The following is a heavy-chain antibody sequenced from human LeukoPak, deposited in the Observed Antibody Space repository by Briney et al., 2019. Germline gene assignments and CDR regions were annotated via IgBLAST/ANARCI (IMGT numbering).Heavy chain of an antibody. CDR2: IYPGDSDT. CDR1: GYSFTSYW. J-gene: IGHJ6*02. D-gene: IGHD6-13*01. CDR3: ARHTTAAAGTSYYYYYGMDV. Sequence: GESLKISCKGSGYSFTSYWIGWVRPMPGKGLEWMGIIYPGDSDTRYSPSFQGQVTISADKSISTAYLQWSSLKASDTAMYYCARHTTAAAGTSYYYYYGMDVWGQGTTVTVSS. V-gene: IGHV5-51*01.